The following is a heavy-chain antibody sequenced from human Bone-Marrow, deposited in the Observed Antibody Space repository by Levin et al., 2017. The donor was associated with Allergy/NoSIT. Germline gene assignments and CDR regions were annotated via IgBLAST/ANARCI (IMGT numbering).Heavy chain of an antibody. CDR3: ASAGYCSGGSCYPIGP. CDR1: GFTFSSYT. V-gene: IGHV3-21*01. CDR2: ISTRSSYI. J-gene: IGHJ5*02. Sequence: NAGGSLRLSCEASGFTFSSYTMSWVRQAPGKGLEWVSSISTRSSYINYVDSVKGRFTISRDNAKNSLYLQMNTLSAEDTAVYYCASAGYCSGGSCYPIGPWGQGTLVTVSS. D-gene: IGHD2-15*01.